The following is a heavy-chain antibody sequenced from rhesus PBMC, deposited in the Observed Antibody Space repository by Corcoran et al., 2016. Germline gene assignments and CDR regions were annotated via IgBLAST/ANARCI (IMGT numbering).Heavy chain of an antibody. CDR1: GGSFSGYY. Sequence: QVQLQESGPGLVKPSETLSLTCAVSGGSFSGYYWGWIRQPPGKGLEWIGYISGRSGSTDYKPSLKSRDTISTETSKNQVSLKLSSVTDADTAVYYCARSIVVVVSATYFDYWGQGVLVTVSS. CDR3: ARSIVVVVSATYFDY. D-gene: IGHD2-39*02. CDR2: ISGRSGST. V-gene: IGHV4-165*01. J-gene: IGHJ4*01.